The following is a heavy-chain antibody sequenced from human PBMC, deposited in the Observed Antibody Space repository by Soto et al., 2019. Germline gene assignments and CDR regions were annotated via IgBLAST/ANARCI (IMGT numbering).Heavy chain of an antibody. V-gene: IGHV1-18*01. D-gene: IGHD3-9*01. CDR3: ARDLGPYDTVDY. Sequence: GASVQVSCKASGYTFTSYGISFVRQAPGQGLGWXEXXRAXNXXXNXXXXLQGRVTMTTDTSTSTAYMELRSLRSDDTAVYYCARDLGPYDTVDYWGQGTLVTVS. CDR1: GYTFTSYG. J-gene: IGHJ4*02. CDR2: XRAXNXXX.